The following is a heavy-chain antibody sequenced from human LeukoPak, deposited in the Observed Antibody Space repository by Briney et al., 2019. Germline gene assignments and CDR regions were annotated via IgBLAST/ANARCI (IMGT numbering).Heavy chain of an antibody. J-gene: IGHJ4*02. Sequence: PSQTLSLTCTVSGGSISSGSYYWSWIRQPAGKGLEWIGRIYTSGSTNYNPSLKSRVTISVDTSKNQFSLKLSSVTAADTAVYYCARDVGLTYFDYWGQGTLVTVSS. V-gene: IGHV4-61*02. CDR2: IYTSGST. CDR1: GGSISSGSYY. CDR3: ARDVGLTYFDY.